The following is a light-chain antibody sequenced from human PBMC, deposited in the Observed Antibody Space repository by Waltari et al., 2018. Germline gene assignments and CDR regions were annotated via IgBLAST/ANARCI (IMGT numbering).Light chain of an antibody. J-gene: IGLJ2*01. CDR3: SSYTSSSTGV. CDR2: EVS. V-gene: IGLV2-14*01. Sequence: QSALTPPASVSGSPGQSITISCTGTSSDVGGYNFVAWYQQPPGKPPKLMIYEVSNGPSGVSNRFSGSKSGNTASLTISGLQAEDEADYYCSSYTSSSTGVFGGGTKLTVL. CDR1: SSDVGGYNF.